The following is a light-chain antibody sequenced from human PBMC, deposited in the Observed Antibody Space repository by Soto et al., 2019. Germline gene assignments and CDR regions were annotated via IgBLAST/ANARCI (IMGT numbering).Light chain of an antibody. Sequence: DVQMTQSPSTLSASVGDKVTITCRASQSLPSTWLAWFQQRPGKAPNVLIYKGSALASGVSSRFSGSGAGTEFTLTINGLQPEDVATYSCQKYSSVPVFGPGTKVEIK. J-gene: IGKJ3*01. CDR3: QKYSSVPV. CDR2: KGS. V-gene: IGKV1-5*03. CDR1: QSLPSTW.